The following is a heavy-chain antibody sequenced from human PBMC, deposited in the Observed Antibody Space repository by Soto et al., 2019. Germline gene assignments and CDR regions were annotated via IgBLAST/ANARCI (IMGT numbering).Heavy chain of an antibody. V-gene: IGHV4-39*01. CDR3: ARVQHDYGDSFSFHP. CDR1: GGSIRSSSYY. CDR2: IYYTGRS. D-gene: IGHD4-17*01. J-gene: IGHJ1*01. Sequence: QLQLQESGPGLVKPSETLSLTCTVSGGSIRSSSYYWGWIRQPPGKGLECIGSIYYTGRSYYNSSLQSRVTMSVDTSKNQFSLKLSSVTAADTAVYHCARVQHDYGDSFSFHPWGQGTLVTVSS.